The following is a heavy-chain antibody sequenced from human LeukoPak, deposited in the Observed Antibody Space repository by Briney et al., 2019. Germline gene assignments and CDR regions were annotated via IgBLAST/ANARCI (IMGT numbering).Heavy chain of an antibody. J-gene: IGHJ1*01. D-gene: IGHD1-26*01. CDR1: GFTVSSNY. Sequence: GGSLRLSCAASGFTVSSNYMSWVRQAPGKGLEWVSVIYSGGSTYYADSVKGRFTISRDNPKNTLYLQMNSLRAEDTAVYYCAKDRGLVGAKGAEYFQHWGQGTLVTVSS. CDR3: AKDRGLVGAKGAEYFQH. V-gene: IGHV3-53*01. CDR2: IYSGGST.